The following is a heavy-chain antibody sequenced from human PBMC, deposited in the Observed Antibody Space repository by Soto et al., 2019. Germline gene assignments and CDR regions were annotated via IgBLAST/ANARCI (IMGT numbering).Heavy chain of an antibody. CDR2: IIPIFGTA. Sequence: ASVKVSCKASGGTFSSYAISWVRQAPGQGLEWMGGIIPIFGTANYAQKFQGRVTITADESTSTAYMELSSLRSEDTAVYYCARDISSGYYGYYGMDVWGQGTTVTVSS. V-gene: IGHV1-69*13. J-gene: IGHJ6*02. CDR3: ARDISSGYYGYYGMDV. CDR1: GGTFSSYA. D-gene: IGHD3-22*01.